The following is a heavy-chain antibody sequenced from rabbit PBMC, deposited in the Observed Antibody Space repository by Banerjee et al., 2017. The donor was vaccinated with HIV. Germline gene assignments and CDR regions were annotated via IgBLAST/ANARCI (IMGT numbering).Heavy chain of an antibody. J-gene: IGHJ6*01. CDR3: ASSTNFISAGYAV. V-gene: IGHV1S45*01. D-gene: IGHD6-1*01. CDR1: GFSFSSSYY. CDR2: IYVGSSGST. Sequence: QEQLEESGGGLVKPGASLTLTCTASGFSFSSSYYMCWVRQAPGKGLEWIACIYVGSSGSTYYASWAKGRFTISKTSSTTVTLQMTSLTAADTATYFCASSTNFISAGYAVWGPGTLVTVS.